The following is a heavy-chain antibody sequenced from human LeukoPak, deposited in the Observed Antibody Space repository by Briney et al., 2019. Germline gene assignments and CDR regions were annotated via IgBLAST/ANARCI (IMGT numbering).Heavy chain of an antibody. D-gene: IGHD3-22*01. CDR1: GGSISSSSYY. CDR3: ASRTYYYDSSAYYGAFDI. V-gene: IGHV4-39*01. J-gene: IGHJ3*02. Sequence: TLSLTCTVSGGSISSSSYYWGWIRQPPGKGLEWIGSIYYSGSTNYNPSLKSRVTTSVDTSKNQFSLKLSSVTAADTAVYYCASRTYYYDSSAYYGAFDIWGQGTMVTVSS. CDR2: IYYSGST.